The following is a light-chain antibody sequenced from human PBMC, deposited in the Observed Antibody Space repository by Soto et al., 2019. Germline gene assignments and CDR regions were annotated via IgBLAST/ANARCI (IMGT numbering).Light chain of an antibody. Sequence: DIQMTQSPSTLSASVGDRVTITCRASQSISSWLAWYQQKPGKAPKLLIYDASSFESGFPSRFSGSGSGTEFTLTISSLQPDDFATYYCQQYNSYPWTFGKGTKVEIK. V-gene: IGKV1-5*01. CDR3: QQYNSYPWT. CDR2: DAS. J-gene: IGKJ1*01. CDR1: QSISSW.